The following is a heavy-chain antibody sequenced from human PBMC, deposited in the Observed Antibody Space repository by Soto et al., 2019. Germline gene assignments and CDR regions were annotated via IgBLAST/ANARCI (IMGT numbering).Heavy chain of an antibody. CDR3: ARQGTDKILGWDV. CDR2: IDPGDSES. V-gene: IGHV5-10-1*03. D-gene: IGHD3-16*01. CDR1: GYSFGSYW. Sequence: EVKLVQSGAEVKKPGEPLRISCQASGYSFGSYWIRWVRQMPGKGLEWMGMIDPGDSESIYSPSSQGHVTFSVDASISTAYLHWRSLKASDTATYYCARQGTDKILGWDVWGQGTTVSVSS. J-gene: IGHJ6*02.